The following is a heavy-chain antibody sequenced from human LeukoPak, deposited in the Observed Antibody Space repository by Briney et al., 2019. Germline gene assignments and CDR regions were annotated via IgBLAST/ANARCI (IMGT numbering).Heavy chain of an antibody. CDR1: GGYVNRGTFF. D-gene: IGHD3-22*01. CDR3: ARSPSGYRFDS. J-gene: IGHJ4*02. CDR2: ISNSGST. Sequence: SETLSLTCAVSGGYVNRGTFFWTWIRKPPGKGLEWIGYISNSGSTNYHPSLKSRVTISSVTSKTQFTLKLTSVTAADTAVYYCARSPSGYRFDSWGQGTLVTVSS. V-gene: IGHV4-61*01.